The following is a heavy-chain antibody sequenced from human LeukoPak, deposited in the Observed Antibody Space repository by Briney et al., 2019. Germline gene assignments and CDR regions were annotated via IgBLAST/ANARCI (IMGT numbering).Heavy chain of an antibody. D-gene: IGHD6-13*01. CDR1: GGSIRSCY. J-gene: IGHJ2*01. Sequence: SETLSLTCTVSGGSIRSCYWSWIRQPPGKGLEWIAYIYYSGSTNYNPSLKSRVTISVDTSKNQFSLKLSSVTAADTAVYYCARVYYSNSYDYWYFDLWGRGTLVTVSS. CDR3: ARVYYSNSYDYWYFDL. V-gene: IGHV4-59*01. CDR2: IYYSGST.